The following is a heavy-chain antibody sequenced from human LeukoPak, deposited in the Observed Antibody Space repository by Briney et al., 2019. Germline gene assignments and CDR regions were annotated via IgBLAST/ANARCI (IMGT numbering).Heavy chain of an antibody. V-gene: IGHV4-59*08. Sequence: SETLSLTCTVSGVSMTNYYWSWIRQPPGKGLEWIAYSHNSGETKYNPSLKSRITISVDTSKNEFSLKLSSVTAADTAVYYCARTQTGRFWSGRYGDYYYMGVWGKGTTVTVSS. CDR1: GVSMTNYY. D-gene: IGHD3-3*01. J-gene: IGHJ6*03. CDR3: ARTQTGRFWSGRYGDYYYMGV. CDR2: SHNSGET.